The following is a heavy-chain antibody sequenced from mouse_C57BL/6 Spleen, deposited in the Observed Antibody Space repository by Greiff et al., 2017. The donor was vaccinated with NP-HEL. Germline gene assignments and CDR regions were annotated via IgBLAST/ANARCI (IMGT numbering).Heavy chain of an antibody. Sequence: VQLQQSGAELVKPGASVKLSCKASGYTFTSYWMQWVKQRPGQGLEWIGEIDPSDSYTNYNQKFKGKATLTVDTSSSTAYMQLSSLTSEDSAVYYGALITTVVAHFDYWGQGTTLTVSA. V-gene: IGHV1-50*01. J-gene: IGHJ2*01. CDR1: GYTFTSYW. CDR2: IDPSDSYT. CDR3: ALITTVVAHFDY. D-gene: IGHD1-1*01.